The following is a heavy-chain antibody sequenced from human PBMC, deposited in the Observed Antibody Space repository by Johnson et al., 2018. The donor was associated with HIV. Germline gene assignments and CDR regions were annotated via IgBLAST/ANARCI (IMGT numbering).Heavy chain of an antibody. D-gene: IGHD1-26*01. CDR1: GFTFSSYA. V-gene: IGHV3-NL1*01. CDR2: INWNGGST. CDR3: ASGGPLSGSDECCFDV. J-gene: IGHJ3*01. Sequence: QMLFVESGGGVVQPGRSLRLSCAASGFTFSSYAMHWVRQAPGKGLEWVSGINWNGGSTGYADSVKGRFTVSSDNSKNALCLQMNSLRVEDTPVSSCASGGPLSGSDECCFDVWGQGTMVTVSS.